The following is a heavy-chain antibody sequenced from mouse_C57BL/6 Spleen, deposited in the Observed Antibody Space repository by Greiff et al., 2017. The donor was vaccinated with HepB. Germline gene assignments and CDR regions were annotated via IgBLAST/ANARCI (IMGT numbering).Heavy chain of an antibody. CDR3: ARGDYEGAWFAY. CDR2: IDPSDSET. CDR1: GYTFTSYW. D-gene: IGHD2-4*01. Sequence: QVQLQQPGAELVRPGSSVKLSCKASGYTFTSYWMHWVKQRPIQGLEWIGNIDPSDSETHYNQKFKDKATLTVDESSSTAYMQLSSLTSEDSAVYYCARGDYEGAWFAYWGQGTLVTVSA. V-gene: IGHV1-52*01. J-gene: IGHJ3*01.